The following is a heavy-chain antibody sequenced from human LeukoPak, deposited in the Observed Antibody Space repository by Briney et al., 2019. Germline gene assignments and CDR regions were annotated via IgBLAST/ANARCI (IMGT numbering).Heavy chain of an antibody. D-gene: IGHD3-3*01. Sequence: GGSLRLSCAASGFTFSSYAMHWVRQAPGKGLEYVSAISSNGGSTYYANSVKGRFTISRDNSKNTLYLQMGSLRAEDMAVYYCARGCRDFWSGYYSGWGQGTLVTVSS. CDR1: GFTFSSYA. CDR3: ARGCRDFWSGYYSG. V-gene: IGHV3-64*01. CDR2: ISSNGGST. J-gene: IGHJ4*02.